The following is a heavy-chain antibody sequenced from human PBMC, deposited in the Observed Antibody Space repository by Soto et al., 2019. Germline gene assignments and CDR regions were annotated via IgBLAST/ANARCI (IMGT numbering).Heavy chain of an antibody. D-gene: IGHD4-4*01. CDR1: GYTFTGYY. J-gene: IGHJ4*02. CDR2: INPNSGGT. CDR3: ARGASVTPLFFDY. V-gene: IGHV1-2*04. Sequence: GASVKVSCKASGYTFTGYYMHWVRQAPGQGLEWMGWINPNSGGTNYAQKFQGWVTMTRDTSISTAYMELSRLRSDDTAVYYCARGASVTPLFFDYWGQGTLVTVSS.